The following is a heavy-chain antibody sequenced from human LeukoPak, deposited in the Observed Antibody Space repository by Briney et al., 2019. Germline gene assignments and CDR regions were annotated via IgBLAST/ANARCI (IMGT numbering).Heavy chain of an antibody. V-gene: IGHV4-4*09. CDR3: ARSPPAPKQFDF. Sequence: SETLSLTCTASGVSISSYYWSWIRQPPGKGLEWIGYIFPSGSSNYDPSLKSRVTMSVDTSKNRISLNLYSVIAADTAVYYCARSPPAPKQFDFWGQGILVTVSS. D-gene: IGHD2-2*01. CDR2: IFPSGSS. CDR1: GVSISSYY. J-gene: IGHJ4*02.